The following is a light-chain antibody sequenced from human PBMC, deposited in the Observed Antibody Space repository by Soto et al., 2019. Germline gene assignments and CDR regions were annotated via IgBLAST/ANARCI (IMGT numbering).Light chain of an antibody. J-gene: IGKJ5*01. V-gene: IGKV1-39*01. CDR3: QQSDSIPLT. Sequence: DIQMTQSPSSLSASVGDRVTITCRASQSISNYLNWYQQKPGKAPKLLIYAASTLQSGVPSRFSGSGSGTDFTLTISSLQPEDFATYFCQQSDSIPLTFGQGTRLEMK. CDR2: AAS. CDR1: QSISNY.